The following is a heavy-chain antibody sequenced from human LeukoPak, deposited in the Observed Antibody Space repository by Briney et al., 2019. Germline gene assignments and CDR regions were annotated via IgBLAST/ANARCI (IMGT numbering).Heavy chain of an antibody. CDR3: ARGGTFVSDY. CDR1: GFTFSDYA. D-gene: IGHD1-1*01. CDR2: ISGSGGST. V-gene: IGHV3-23*01. J-gene: IGHJ4*02. Sequence: GGSLRLSCAASGFTFSDYAMSWVRQALGKGLKWVSVISGSGGSTYNVDPVKGRFTISRDNSKNTLYLQMNSLRAEDTAVYYCARGGTFVSDYWGQGTLVTVSS.